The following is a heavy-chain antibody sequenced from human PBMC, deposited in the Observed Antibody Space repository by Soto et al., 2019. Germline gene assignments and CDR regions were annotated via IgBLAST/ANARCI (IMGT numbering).Heavy chain of an antibody. J-gene: IGHJ4*02. Sequence: SETLSLTCTVSGCSVSSSSYYWSWIRQPPGKGLEWIGYIYYSGSANYNPSLKSRVTISVDTSKNQFSLQLSSVTAADTAEYICARIGLSHPYFDSWGQGTLVTVSS. CDR2: IYYSGSA. CDR1: GCSVSSSSYY. CDR3: ARIGLSHPYFDS. V-gene: IGHV4-61*01. D-gene: IGHD2-2*03.